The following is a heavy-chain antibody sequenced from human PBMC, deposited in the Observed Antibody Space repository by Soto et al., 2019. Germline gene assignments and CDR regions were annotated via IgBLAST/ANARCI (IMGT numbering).Heavy chain of an antibody. V-gene: IGHV1-58*02. CDR3: AAGFRPSDAFDI. CDR2: IVVGSGNT. D-gene: IGHD3-10*01. CDR1: GFTFTSSA. J-gene: IGHJ3*02. Sequence: GASVKVSCKASGFTFTSSAMQWVRQARGQRLEWIGWIVVGSGNTNYAQKFQERVTIIRDMSTSTAYMELSSLRSEDTAVYYCAAGFRPSDAFDIWGQGTMVTVSS.